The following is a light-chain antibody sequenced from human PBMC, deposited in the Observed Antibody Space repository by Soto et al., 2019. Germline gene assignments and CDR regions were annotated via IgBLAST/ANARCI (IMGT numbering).Light chain of an antibody. CDR3: QQYHRSLIT. V-gene: IGKV1-5*01. J-gene: IGKJ5*01. Sequence: IQMTQSPYTLSASVGDRVTITCRASQSLNNGLAWYQQKPGKAPNLLIYDASTLERGVPSRFSGTGSGTEFTLTISSLQPDDFATYYCQQYHRSLITFCHGTRLEIK. CDR1: QSLNNG. CDR2: DAS.